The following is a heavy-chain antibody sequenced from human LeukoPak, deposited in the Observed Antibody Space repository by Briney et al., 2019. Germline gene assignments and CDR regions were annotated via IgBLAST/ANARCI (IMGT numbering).Heavy chain of an antibody. CDR2: ISGGGDSA. CDR1: GFTVSSNY. V-gene: IGHV3-23*01. D-gene: IGHD2-2*01. CDR3: AKLGCTGTICYANY. J-gene: IGHJ4*02. Sequence: GGSLRLSCAASGFTVSSNYMSWVRQAPGKGLEWVSVISGGGDSADYADSMKGRFTISRDNSKNTLYLQMYSLRAEDTALYYRAKLGCTGTICYANYWGQGTLVTVSS.